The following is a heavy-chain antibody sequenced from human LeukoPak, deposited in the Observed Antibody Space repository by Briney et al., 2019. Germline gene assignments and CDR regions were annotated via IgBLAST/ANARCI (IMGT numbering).Heavy chain of an antibody. Sequence: GGSLRLSCAASGFTFSSYAMSWVRQAPGKGLEWVSAISGSGGSTYYADSVKGRFTISRDNSKSTLYLQMNSLRAEDTAVCYCAKSGEKGMDVWGQGTTVTVSS. V-gene: IGHV3-23*01. CDR2: ISGSGGST. J-gene: IGHJ6*02. CDR1: GFTFSSYA. CDR3: AKSGEKGMDV. D-gene: IGHD1-26*01.